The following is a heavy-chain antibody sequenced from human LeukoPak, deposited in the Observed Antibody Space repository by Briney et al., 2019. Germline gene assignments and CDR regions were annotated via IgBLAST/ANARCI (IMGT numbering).Heavy chain of an antibody. CDR3: ARHLYGEYGIVSDY. V-gene: IGHV4-59*08. J-gene: IGHJ4*02. CDR1: GDSINSYY. CDR2: IYYTGST. Sequence: SETLSLTCALSGDSINSYYWSWIRQPPGKGLEWIGYIYYTGSTNYNPSLQSRVTMSVDTSKNQFSLRLSSVTAADTAVYYCARHLYGEYGIVSDYWGQGILVAVSS. D-gene: IGHD2-2*02.